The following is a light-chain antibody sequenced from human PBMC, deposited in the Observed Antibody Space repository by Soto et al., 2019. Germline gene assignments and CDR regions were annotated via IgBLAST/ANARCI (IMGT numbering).Light chain of an antibody. J-gene: IGKJ2*01. CDR1: QSVSTY. V-gene: IGKV1-39*01. Sequence: DIQMTQFPSSLSASAGERVTITCRASQSVSTYLSWYVQEPGRAPKLLIYGVSKLESGIAPRFTGSGLATEFTLTINSLQPEDFAVYFCQQTYMVPYTFGQGTKVEI. CDR3: QQTYMVPYT. CDR2: GVS.